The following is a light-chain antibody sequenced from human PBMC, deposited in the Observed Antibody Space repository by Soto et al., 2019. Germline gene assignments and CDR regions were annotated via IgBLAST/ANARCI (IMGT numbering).Light chain of an antibody. CDR3: AAWDDSLNVL. CDR1: SSNIGSNT. Sequence: QSVLTQPPSASGTPGQRVTISCSGSSSNIGSNTVNWYQQLPGTAPKLLIYSNNQRPPGVPDRFSGSKSGTSASLAISGLQSEDEADYYCAAWDDSLNVLFGGGTKVTVL. J-gene: IGLJ2*01. CDR2: SNN. V-gene: IGLV1-44*01.